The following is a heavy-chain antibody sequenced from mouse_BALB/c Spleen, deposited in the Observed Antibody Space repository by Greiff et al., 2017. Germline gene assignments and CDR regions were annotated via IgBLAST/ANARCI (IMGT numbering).Heavy chain of an antibody. J-gene: IGHJ4*01. D-gene: IGHD1-1*01. CDR2: IWGDGST. CDR1: GFSLTGYG. CDR3: ARTPYSYAMDY. V-gene: IGHV2-6-7*01. Sequence: VQLMESGPGLVAPSQSLSITCTVSGFSLTGYGVNWVRQPPGKGLEWLGMIWGDGSTDYNSALKSRLSISKDNSKSQVFLKMNSLQTDDTARYYCARTPYSYAMDYWGQGTSVTVSS.